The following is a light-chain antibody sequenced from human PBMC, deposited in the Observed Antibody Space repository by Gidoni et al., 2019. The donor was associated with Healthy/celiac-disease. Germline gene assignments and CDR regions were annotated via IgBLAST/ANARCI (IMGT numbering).Light chain of an antibody. Sequence: DIVMTHSPDPLAVSLGDRATINCKSSQSILYSSNNKNYLAWYQQNPGQPPKLLIYWASTRESGVPDRFSGSGSGTDFTLTISSLQAEDVAVYYCQQYYSTPFTFGPGTKVEIK. CDR2: WAS. V-gene: IGKV4-1*01. CDR1: QSILYSSNNKNY. CDR3: QQYYSTPFT. J-gene: IGKJ3*01.